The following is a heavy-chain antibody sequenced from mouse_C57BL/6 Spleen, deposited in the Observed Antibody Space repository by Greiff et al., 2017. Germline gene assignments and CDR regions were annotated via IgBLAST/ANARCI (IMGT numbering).Heavy chain of an antibody. J-gene: IGHJ4*01. CDR1: GFTFSSYT. D-gene: IGHD1-1*02. CDR2: ISGGGGNT. V-gene: IGHV5-9*01. Sequence: EVQGVESGGGLVKPGGSLKLSCAASGFTFSSYTMSWVRQTPEKRLEWVATISGGGGNTYYPDSVKGRFTISRDNAKNTLYLQMSSLRSEDTALYYCARHGGKAYAMDYWGQGTSVTVSS. CDR3: ARHGGKAYAMDY.